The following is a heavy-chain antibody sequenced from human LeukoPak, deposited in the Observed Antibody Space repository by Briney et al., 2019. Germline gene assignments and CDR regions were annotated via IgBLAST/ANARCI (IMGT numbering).Heavy chain of an antibody. Sequence: ASVKVSCKASGYTFTSYGISWVRQAPGQGLEWMGWISAYNGNTNYAQKLQGRVTMTTDTSTSTAYMELRSLRSDDTAVYYYAREMIVGATGGWFDPWGQGTLVTVSS. D-gene: IGHD1-26*01. CDR1: GYTFTSYG. J-gene: IGHJ5*02. V-gene: IGHV1-18*01. CDR3: AREMIVGATGGWFDP. CDR2: ISAYNGNT.